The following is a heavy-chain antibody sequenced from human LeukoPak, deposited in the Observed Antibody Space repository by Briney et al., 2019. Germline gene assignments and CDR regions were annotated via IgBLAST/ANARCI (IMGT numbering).Heavy chain of an antibody. CDR2: IRSKAYGGTT. J-gene: IGHJ4*02. D-gene: IGHD3-10*01. Sequence: GGSLRLSCTASGFTFGDYGMSWVRQAPGKGLEWVGFIRSKAYGGTTEYAASVKGRFTISRDDSKSIAYLQMNSLKTEGTAVYYCTGSFGELTFFDYWGQGTLVTVSS. V-gene: IGHV3-49*04. CDR3: TGSFGELTFFDY. CDR1: GFTFGDYG.